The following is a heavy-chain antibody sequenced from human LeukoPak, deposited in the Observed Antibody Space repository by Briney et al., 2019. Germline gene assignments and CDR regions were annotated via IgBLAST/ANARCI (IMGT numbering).Heavy chain of an antibody. CDR2: IKQDGSEK. J-gene: IGHJ3*02. Sequence: GGSLRLSCAASGLTFSSYWMSWVRQAPGKGLEWVANIKQDGSEKYYVDSVKGRFTISRDNSKNTLYLQMNSLRAEDTAVYYCARPIEKRIVGPRGAFDIWGQGTMVTVSS. V-gene: IGHV3-7*01. D-gene: IGHD1-26*01. CDR3: ARPIEKRIVGPRGAFDI. CDR1: GLTFSSYW.